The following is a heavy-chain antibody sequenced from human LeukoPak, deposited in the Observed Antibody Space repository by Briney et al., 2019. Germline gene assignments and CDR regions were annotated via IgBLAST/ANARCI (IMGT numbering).Heavy chain of an antibody. V-gene: IGHV1-2*02. CDR2: ITPNSGGT. CDR1: GYTFTSYD. Sequence: ASVKVSCKASGYTFTSYDINWVRQATGQGLEWMGWITPNSGGTNYAQKFQGRVTMTRDTSINTAYMELSKLRSDDTAVYYCARRIYNGHYQDAFDIWGQGTVVTVSS. J-gene: IGHJ3*02. D-gene: IGHD1-7*01. CDR3: ARRIYNGHYQDAFDI.